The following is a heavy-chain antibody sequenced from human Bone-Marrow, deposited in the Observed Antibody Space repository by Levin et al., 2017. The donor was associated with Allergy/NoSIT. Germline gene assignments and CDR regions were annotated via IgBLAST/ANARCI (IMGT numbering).Heavy chain of an antibody. CDR2: TNSDGSDT. CDR1: GFTFSSYW. V-gene: IGHV3-74*01. Sequence: GGSLRLSCEASGFTFSSYWMHWVRQAPGKGLVGVARTNSDGSDTTYADSVKGRFTISRDNAKHTLFLQMNNLRADDTAVYYCARVRATSLSWYFDYWGPGTLVTVPS. D-gene: IGHD1-26*01. CDR3: ARVRATSLSWYFDY. J-gene: IGHJ4*02.